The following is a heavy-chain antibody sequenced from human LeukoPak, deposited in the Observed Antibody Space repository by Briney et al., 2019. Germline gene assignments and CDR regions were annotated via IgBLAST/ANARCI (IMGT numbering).Heavy chain of an antibody. CDR2: ISGSGGST. CDR1: GFTFSSYA. CDR3: AKGGYGYALSASHLDY. Sequence: GGSLRLSCAASGFTFSSYAMSWVRQAPGKGLEWVSAISGSGGSTYYADSVKGRFTISRDNSKNTLYLQMNSLRAEDTAVYYCAKGGYGYALSASHLDYWGQGTLVTVSS. V-gene: IGHV3-23*01. D-gene: IGHD5-18*01. J-gene: IGHJ4*02.